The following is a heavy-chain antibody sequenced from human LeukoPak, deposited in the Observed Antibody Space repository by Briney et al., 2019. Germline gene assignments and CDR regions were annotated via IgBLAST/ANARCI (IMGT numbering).Heavy chain of an antibody. D-gene: IGHD1-1*01. CDR1: GGSISSSSYY. V-gene: IGHV4-39*07. Sequence: PSETLSLTCTVSGGSISSSSYYWGWIRQPPGKGLEWIGSIYYSGSTYYNPSLKSRVTISVDTSKNQFSPKLSSVTAADTAVYYCARERGTGTTDDAFDIWGQGTMVTVSS. CDR2: IYYSGST. CDR3: ARERGTGTTDDAFDI. J-gene: IGHJ3*02.